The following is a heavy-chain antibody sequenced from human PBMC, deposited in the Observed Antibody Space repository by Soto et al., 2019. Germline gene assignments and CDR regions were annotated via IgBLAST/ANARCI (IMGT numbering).Heavy chain of an antibody. J-gene: IGHJ4*02. CDR3: ARSYDSSGYTNDY. Sequence: GESLKISCKGSGYSFTSYWIGWVRQMPGKGLECMGIIYPGDSDTRYSPSFQGQVTISADKSISTAYLQWSSLKASDTAMYYCARSYDSSGYTNDYWGQGTLVTVSS. D-gene: IGHD3-22*01. CDR1: GYSFTSYW. V-gene: IGHV5-51*01. CDR2: IYPGDSDT.